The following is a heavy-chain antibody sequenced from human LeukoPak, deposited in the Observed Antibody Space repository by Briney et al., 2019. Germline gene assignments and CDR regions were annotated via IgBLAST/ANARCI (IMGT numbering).Heavy chain of an antibody. J-gene: IGHJ4*02. D-gene: IGHD3-22*01. CDR1: GYTFTGYF. CDR3: ARDPATGKNYYDSSGYLDY. Sequence: ASVKVSCKASGYTFTGYFMHWVRQAPGQGLEWMGWINPKSGGTNYAQKFQGRVTMTRDTSIRTAYMELSGLRSDDTAVYYCARDPATGKNYYDSSGYLDYWGQGTLVTASS. CDR2: INPKSGGT. V-gene: IGHV1-2*02.